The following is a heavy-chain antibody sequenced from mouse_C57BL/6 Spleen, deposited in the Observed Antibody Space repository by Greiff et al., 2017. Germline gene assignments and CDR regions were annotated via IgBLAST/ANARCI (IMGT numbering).Heavy chain of an antibody. V-gene: IGHV5-17*01. J-gene: IGHJ4*01. CDR2: ISSGSSTI. CDR3: ARDYGSRNPSYYYAMDY. CDR1: GFTFSDYG. D-gene: IGHD1-1*01. Sequence: DVKLVESGGGLVKPGGSLKLSCAASGFTFSDYGMHWVRQAPEKGLEWVAYISSGSSTIYYADTVKGRFTISRDNAKNTLFLQMTSLRSEDTAMYYCARDYGSRNPSYYYAMDYWGQGTSVTVSS.